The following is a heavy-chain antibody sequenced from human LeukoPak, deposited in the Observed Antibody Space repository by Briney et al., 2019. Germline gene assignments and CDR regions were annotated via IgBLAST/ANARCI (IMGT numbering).Heavy chain of an antibody. J-gene: IGHJ4*02. CDR2: INHSGST. V-gene: IGHV4-34*01. Sequence: SETLSLTCAVYGGSFSGYYWSWIRQPPGKGLEWIGEINHSGSTNYNPSLKSRVTISVDTSKNRFSLRLSSVTAADTAVYYCAVDTSRLLPNYWGQGTLVTVSS. CDR3: AVDTSRLLPNY. D-gene: IGHD3-22*01. CDR1: GGSFSGYY.